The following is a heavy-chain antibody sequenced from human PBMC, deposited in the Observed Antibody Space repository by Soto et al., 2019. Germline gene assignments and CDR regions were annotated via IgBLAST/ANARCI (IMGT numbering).Heavy chain of an antibody. D-gene: IGHD3-10*01. CDR3: ARDSDYYSSGSFDY. J-gene: IGHJ4*02. Sequence: KPSETLSLTCSVSGDSISSSGYYWSWIRQRPGKGLEWIGNIYYSGSSYNNPSLKSRVTISVSTSKNQFSLNLRSVTAADTAVYYCARDSDYYSSGSFDYWGQGTLVTVSS. CDR2: IYYSGSS. V-gene: IGHV4-31*03. CDR1: GDSISSSGYY.